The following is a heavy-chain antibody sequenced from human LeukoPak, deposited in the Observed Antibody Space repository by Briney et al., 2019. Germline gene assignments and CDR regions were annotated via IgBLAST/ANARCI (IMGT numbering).Heavy chain of an antibody. CDR2: INHSGST. J-gene: IGHJ5*02. Sequence: SETLSLTCAVYGGSFSGYYWSWIRQPPGKGLEWIGEINHSGSTNYNPSLKSRVTISVGTSKNQFSLKLSSVTAADTAVYYCARVRCSSTSCYADNWFDPWGQGTLVTVSS. D-gene: IGHD2-2*01. V-gene: IGHV4-34*01. CDR1: GGSFSGYY. CDR3: ARVRCSSTSCYADNWFDP.